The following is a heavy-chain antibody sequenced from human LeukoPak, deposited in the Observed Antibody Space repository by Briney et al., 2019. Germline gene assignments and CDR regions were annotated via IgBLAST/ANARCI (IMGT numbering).Heavy chain of an antibody. D-gene: IGHD4-17*01. Sequence: SETLSLTCTVSGGSTGSDYWSWIRQPPGKGLEWIAYVYYSGSTNYNPSLKSRVTISVDTSKNQFSLKLSSVTAADTAVYYCARVPGVAYDYEPLYWGQGTLVTVSS. V-gene: IGHV4-59*12. CDR3: ARVPGVAYDYEPLY. J-gene: IGHJ4*02. CDR2: VYYSGST. CDR1: GGSTGSDY.